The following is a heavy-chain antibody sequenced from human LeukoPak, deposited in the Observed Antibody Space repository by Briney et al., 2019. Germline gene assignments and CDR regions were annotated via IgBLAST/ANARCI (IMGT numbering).Heavy chain of an antibody. J-gene: IGHJ4*02. Sequence: KTGGSLRLSCAASGFTFSSYSMNWVRQAPGKGLEWVSSISSSSSYIYYADSVKGRFTISRDNAKNSLYLQMNSLRAEGTAVYYCARGYGSGSHYDYWGQGTLVTVSS. CDR2: ISSSSSYI. CDR3: ARGYGSGSHYDY. V-gene: IGHV3-21*01. CDR1: GFTFSSYS. D-gene: IGHD3-10*01.